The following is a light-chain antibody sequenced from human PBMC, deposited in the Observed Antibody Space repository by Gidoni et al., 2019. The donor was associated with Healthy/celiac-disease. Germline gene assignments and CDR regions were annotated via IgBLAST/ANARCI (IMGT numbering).Light chain of an antibody. CDR3: NCRDSSGYHLV. CDR1: SLRNDF. V-gene: IGLV3-19*01. Sequence: SSELTQDHSVSVALGQTVRITCQGDSLRNDFASWYQQNPGQAPLLVMYGEKTWPPAIPYRFSVSSSGNPASMIVAGAQAEDESDFYCNCRDSSGYHLVFGGGTRLTVL. J-gene: IGLJ2*01. CDR2: GEK.